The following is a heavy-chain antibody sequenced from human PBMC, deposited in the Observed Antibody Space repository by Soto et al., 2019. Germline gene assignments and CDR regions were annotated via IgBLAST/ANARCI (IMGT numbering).Heavy chain of an antibody. CDR2: IYYSGST. Sequence: PXXTLSLTCTVSGGSISSCYWSWILQPPGKGLEWIGYIYYSGSTNYNPSLKSRVTISVDTSKNQFSLKLSSVTAADKAVYYCASSNIAAAGFYYYGMDVWGRGTTVTVSS. D-gene: IGHD6-13*01. J-gene: IGHJ6*02. CDR1: GGSISSCY. V-gene: IGHV4-59*01. CDR3: ASSNIAAAGFYYYGMDV.